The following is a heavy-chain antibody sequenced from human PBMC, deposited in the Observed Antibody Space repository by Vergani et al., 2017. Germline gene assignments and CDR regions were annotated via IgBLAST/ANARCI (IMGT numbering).Heavy chain of an antibody. Sequence: VQLLESGGGLVQPGGSLRLSCAASGFTFSSYAMSWVRQAPGKGLEWVAVISYDGSNKYYADSVKGRFTISRDNSKNTLYLQMNSLRAEDTAVYYCASDCSSTSCYGGGYYYYYYMDVWGKGTTVTVSS. V-gene: IGHV3-30-3*01. D-gene: IGHD2-2*01. CDR3: ASDCSSTSCYGGGYYYYYYMDV. J-gene: IGHJ6*03. CDR1: GFTFSSYA. CDR2: ISYDGSNK.